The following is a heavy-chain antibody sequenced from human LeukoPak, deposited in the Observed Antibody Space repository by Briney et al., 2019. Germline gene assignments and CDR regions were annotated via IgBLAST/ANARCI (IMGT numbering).Heavy chain of an antibody. CDR1: GGSISSYY. J-gene: IGHJ3*02. CDR3: AREVEGIPSSYI. D-gene: IGHD6-13*01. CDR2: IYYSGST. V-gene: IGHV4-59*12. Sequence: SETLSLTCTVSGGSISSYYWSWIRQPPGKGLEWIGYIYYSGSTNYNPSLKSRVTISVDTSKNQFSLKLSSVTAADTAVYYCAREVEGIPSSYIWGQGTMVTVSS.